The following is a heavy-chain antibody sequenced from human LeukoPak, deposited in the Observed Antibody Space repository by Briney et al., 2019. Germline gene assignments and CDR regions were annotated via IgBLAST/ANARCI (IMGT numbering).Heavy chain of an antibody. J-gene: IGHJ4*02. CDR1: GFTFNNYA. Sequence: GGALRLSCTASGFTFNNYAMHWVRQAPGQGLEYVSTIISNGGTTYYANSVKGRFTISRDNSKNTLYLQMGSLRVEDMAVYYCARGVAPSRYWGQGTLVTVSS. D-gene: IGHD3-3*01. V-gene: IGHV3-64*01. CDR3: ARGVAPSRY. CDR2: IISNGGTT.